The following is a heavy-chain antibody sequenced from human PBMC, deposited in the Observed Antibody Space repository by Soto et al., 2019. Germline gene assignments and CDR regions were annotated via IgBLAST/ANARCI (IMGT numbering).Heavy chain of an antibody. CDR3: ARPDGYNYSSYFDL. D-gene: IGHD5-12*01. CDR2: ISYDGSNK. J-gene: IGHJ2*01. V-gene: IGHV3-30-3*01. Sequence: QVQLVESGGGVVQPGRSLRLSCAASGFTFSSYAMHWVRQAPGKGLEWVAVISYDGSNKYYADSVKGRFTISRDNSKNTLYMQMNTLRAEDTAVYYCARPDGYNYSSYFDLWGRGTLVTVSS. CDR1: GFTFSSYA.